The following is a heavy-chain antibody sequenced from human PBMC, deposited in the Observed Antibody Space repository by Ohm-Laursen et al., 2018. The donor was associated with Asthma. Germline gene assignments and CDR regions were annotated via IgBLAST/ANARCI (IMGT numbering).Heavy chain of an antibody. V-gene: IGHV1-46*01. J-gene: IGHJ4*02. Sequence: SVYVSCKASGYTFTGYYMHWVRQAPGHGLGWMGLINLSSGSSSYAQKFQGRVTMTSDTSTSTVYMELSSLRSEDTAVYYCERATFSTYCGGDCYYFDYWGQGTLVTVSS. CDR2: INLSSGSS. D-gene: IGHD2-21*02. CDR3: ERATFSTYCGGDCYYFDY. CDR1: GYTFTGYY.